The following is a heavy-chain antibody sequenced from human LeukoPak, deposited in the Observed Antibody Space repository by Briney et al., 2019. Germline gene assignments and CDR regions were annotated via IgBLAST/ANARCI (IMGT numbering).Heavy chain of an antibody. J-gene: IGHJ4*02. V-gene: IGHV1-18*01. CDR3: ARGSYGDY. D-gene: IGHD1-26*01. Sequence: ASVKVSCKASGYTFTSYGVSWVRQAPGQGLEWMGWTSTYNGHTNYAQNLQDRVTLTTDTSTSTAYMELRSLRSDDTAVYYCARGSYGDYWGQGTLVTVSS. CDR2: TSTYNGHT. CDR1: GYTFTSYG.